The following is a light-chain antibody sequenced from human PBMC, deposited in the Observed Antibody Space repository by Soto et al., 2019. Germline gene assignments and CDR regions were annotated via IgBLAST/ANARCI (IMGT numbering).Light chain of an antibody. Sequence: EIVLTQSPATLSSFAGDRVTLSWRASQYINTRLAWYQHRPGQAPRLLIYQTSIRAAGIPARFSASGSGTDFNLTISDVQTEDFALYYCHQRQSWPRTFGQGTKLDIK. CDR1: QYINTR. CDR3: HQRQSWPRT. V-gene: IGKV3-11*01. J-gene: IGKJ1*01. CDR2: QTS.